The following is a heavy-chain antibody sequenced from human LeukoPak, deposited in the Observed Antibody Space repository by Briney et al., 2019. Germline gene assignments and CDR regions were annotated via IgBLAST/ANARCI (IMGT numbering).Heavy chain of an antibody. CDR3: ASKLGY. J-gene: IGHJ4*02. CDR1: GGSISSYY. D-gene: IGHD1-7*01. CDR2: IYYTGIT. Sequence: SETLSLTCTVSGGSISSYYWSWIRQPPGKGLEWIGYIYYTGITSHNPSLKSRVTISVDTSKNQFSLKLSSVTAADTAVYYCASKLGYWGQGALVTVSS. V-gene: IGHV4-59*01.